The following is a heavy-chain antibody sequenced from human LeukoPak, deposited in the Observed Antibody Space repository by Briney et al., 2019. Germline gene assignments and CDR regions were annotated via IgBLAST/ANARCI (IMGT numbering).Heavy chain of an antibody. D-gene: IGHD3-9*01. V-gene: IGHV1-2*02. Sequence: GASVKVSCKPSGYTFTDYYMHWVRQAPGQGLEWMGWINPNTGSTSYAQRIQGRATMTSATSISTVYMERSSLRSDATDAFYHPRKGCAVLTGYHYWGQGALVTVSS. J-gene: IGHJ4*02. CDR3: PRKGCAVLTGYHY. CDR1: GYTFTDYY. CDR2: INPNTGST.